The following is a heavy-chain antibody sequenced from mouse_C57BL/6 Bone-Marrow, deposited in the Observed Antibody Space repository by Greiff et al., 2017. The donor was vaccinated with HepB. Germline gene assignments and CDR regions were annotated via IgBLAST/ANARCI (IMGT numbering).Heavy chain of an antibody. Sequence: VNVVESGPGLVQPSQSLSITCTVSGFSLTSYGVHWVRQSPGKGLEWLGVIWSGGSTDYNAAFISRLSISKDNSKSQVFFKMNSLQADDTAIYYCARLIYYDYDDAMDYWGQGTSVTVSS. CDR1: GFSLTSYG. J-gene: IGHJ4*01. V-gene: IGHV2-2*01. CDR2: IWSGGST. CDR3: ARLIYYDYDDAMDY. D-gene: IGHD2-4*01.